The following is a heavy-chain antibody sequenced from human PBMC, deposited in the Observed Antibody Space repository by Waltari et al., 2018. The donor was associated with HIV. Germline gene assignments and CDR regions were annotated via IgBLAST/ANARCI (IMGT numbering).Heavy chain of an antibody. Sequence: EVQLGESGGGLVQPGRSLRLSCATSGFSFGAYATSWFRQAPGKGLEWVGFIRSKAYGGTTQYAASVKGRFTISRDDSKSIAYLQMNSLKTEDTALYYCTRGTFTVTYYFDYWGRGTLVTVSS. V-gene: IGHV3-49*03. CDR3: TRGTFTVTYYFDY. J-gene: IGHJ4*02. D-gene: IGHD4-17*01. CDR2: IRSKAYGGTT. CDR1: GFSFGAYA.